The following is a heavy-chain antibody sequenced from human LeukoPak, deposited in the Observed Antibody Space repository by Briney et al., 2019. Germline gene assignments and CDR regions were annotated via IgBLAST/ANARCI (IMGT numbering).Heavy chain of an antibody. V-gene: IGHV3-7*03. Sequence: GGSLRLSCAASGFTFSSYWMSWVRQAPGKGLEWVANIKQDRSEKYYVDSVKGRFTISRDNAKNSLYLQMNSLRAEDTAVYYCARNGGVYQLLLYYYYGMDVWGKGTTVTVSS. CDR3: ARNGGVYQLLLYYYYGMDV. CDR2: IKQDRSEK. D-gene: IGHD2-2*01. CDR1: GFTFSSYW. J-gene: IGHJ6*04.